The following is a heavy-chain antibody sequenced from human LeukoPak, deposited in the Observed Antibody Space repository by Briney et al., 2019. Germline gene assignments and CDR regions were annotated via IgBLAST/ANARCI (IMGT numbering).Heavy chain of an antibody. V-gene: IGHV1-2*02. CDR1: GHIFTVDS. Sequence: GASVKVSCTASGHIFTVDSIHWVRQAPGQGLEWLGWVHLNGGGTYRAQKFEGRVTMTKGSSISTASLDLSGLTSDDTAVYYCATAQRCSGGTCYAWTDAFHVWGQGTMVIVSS. CDR2: VHLNGGGT. D-gene: IGHD2-15*01. CDR3: ATAQRCSGGTCYAWTDAFHV. J-gene: IGHJ3*01.